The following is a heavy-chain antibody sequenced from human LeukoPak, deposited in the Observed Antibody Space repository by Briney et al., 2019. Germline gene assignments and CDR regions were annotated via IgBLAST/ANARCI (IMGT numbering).Heavy chain of an antibody. V-gene: IGHV3-74*01. CDR2: INTDTRGT. CDR3: ARAGAYHFDN. CDR1: AFTFTDYW. Sequence: PGRSRRLSCAAFAFTFTDYWMHWVRQAPGKGLVWVSIINTDTRGTYYADSVKGRFTISRDNAKNTLYLQMNSLRAEHTAVYYCARAGAYHFDNWGQGTLVTVSS. J-gene: IGHJ4*02. D-gene: IGHD3-16*01.